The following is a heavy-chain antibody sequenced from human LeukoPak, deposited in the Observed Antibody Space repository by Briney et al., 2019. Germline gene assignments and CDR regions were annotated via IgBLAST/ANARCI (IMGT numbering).Heavy chain of an antibody. Sequence: PGGSLRLSCAASGFTFSSYWVHWVRQAPGKGLVWVSRINSDGSRTNYADSVKGRFTISRDNAKNTLYLQMSSLRAEDTAMYYCAREYGDSLDVWGQGTTVTVSS. V-gene: IGHV3-74*01. CDR1: GFTFSSYW. J-gene: IGHJ6*02. CDR3: AREYGDSLDV. CDR2: INSDGSRT. D-gene: IGHD4-17*01.